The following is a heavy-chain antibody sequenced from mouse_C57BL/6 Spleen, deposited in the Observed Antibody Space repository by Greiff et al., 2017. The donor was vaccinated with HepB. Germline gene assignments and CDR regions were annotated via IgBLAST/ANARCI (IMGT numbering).Heavy chain of an antibody. V-gene: IGHV1-82*01. CDR1: GYAFSSSW. CDR2: IYPGDGDT. CDR3: ARDWIVAMDY. J-gene: IGHJ4*01. Sequence: VQLQESGPELVKPGASVKISCKASGYAFSSSWMNWVKQRPGKGLEWIGRIYPGDGDTNYNGKFKGKATLTADKSSSTAYMQLSSLTSEDSAVYFCARDWIVAMDYWGQGTSVTVSS. D-gene: IGHD4-1*01.